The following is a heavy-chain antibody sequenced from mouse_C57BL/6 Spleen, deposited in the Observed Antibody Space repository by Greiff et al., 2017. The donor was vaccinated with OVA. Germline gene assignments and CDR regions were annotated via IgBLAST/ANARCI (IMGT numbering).Heavy chain of an antibody. CDR2: ISYDGSN. CDR1: GYSITSGYY. CDR3: ARGDGWGFAY. D-gene: IGHD2-3*01. V-gene: IGHV3-6*01. Sequence: EVKLQESGPGLVKPSQSLSLTCSVTGYSITSGYYWNWIRQFPGNKLEWMGYISYDGSNNYNPSLKNRISITRDTSKNQFFLKLNSVTTEDTATYYCARGDGWGFAYWGQGTLVTVSA. J-gene: IGHJ3*01.